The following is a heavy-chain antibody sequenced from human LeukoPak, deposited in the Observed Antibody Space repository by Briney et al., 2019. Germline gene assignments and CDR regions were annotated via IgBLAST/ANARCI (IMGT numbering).Heavy chain of an antibody. J-gene: IGHJ4*02. Sequence: ASVKVSCKASGGTFCSYAISWVRQAPGQGLEWMGGIIPIFGTANYAQKFQGRVTITADESTSTAYMELSSLRSEDTAVYYCARMGAAADFDYWDQGTLVTVSS. CDR1: GGTFCSYA. CDR2: IIPIFGTA. D-gene: IGHD2-15*01. V-gene: IGHV1-69*13. CDR3: ARMGAAADFDY.